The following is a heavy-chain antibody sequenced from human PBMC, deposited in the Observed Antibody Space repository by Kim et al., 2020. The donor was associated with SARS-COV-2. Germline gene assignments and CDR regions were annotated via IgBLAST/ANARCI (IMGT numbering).Heavy chain of an antibody. CDR3: ARGGSFRYSYGRVFDY. V-gene: IGHV4-34*01. J-gene: IGHJ4*02. D-gene: IGHD5-18*01. CDR2: INHSGST. CDR1: GGSFSGYY. Sequence: SETLSLTCAVYGGSFSGYYWSWIRQPPGKGLEWIGEINHSGSTNYNPSLKSRVTISVDTSKNQFSLKLSSVTAADTAVYYCARGGSFRYSYGRVFDYWGQGTLVTVSS.